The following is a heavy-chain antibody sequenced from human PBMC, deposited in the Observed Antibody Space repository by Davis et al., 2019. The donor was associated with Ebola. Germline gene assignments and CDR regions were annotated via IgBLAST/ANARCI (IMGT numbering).Heavy chain of an antibody. CDR2: TYYNSKWYN. CDR3: ARGWLRSGFDY. CDR1: GDSVSSGG. J-gene: IGHJ4*02. D-gene: IGHD5-12*01. Sequence: HSQTLSLTCAISGDSVSSGGWNWIRQSPSRGLEWLGRTYYNSKWYNDYAVSVKSRIIINPDTSKNQISLQLNSVTPEDTAVYYCARGWLRSGFDYWDQGTLATVSS. V-gene: IGHV6-1*01.